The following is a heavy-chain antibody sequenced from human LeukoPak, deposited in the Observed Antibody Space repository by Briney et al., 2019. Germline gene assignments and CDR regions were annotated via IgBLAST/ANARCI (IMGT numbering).Heavy chain of an antibody. CDR2: INQDGSVI. CDR1: GLSFSSHW. V-gene: IGHV3-7*01. CDR3: AKDAYSRGDY. J-gene: IGHJ4*02. Sequence: GGSLRLSGAASGLSFSSHWMRWVRQAPGKGLEGVANINQDGSVINYVGSVKGRFTISRDNAENSLHLQMNRLRGDDTALYYSAKDAYSRGDYWGQGTLVTVSS. D-gene: IGHD2-21*01.